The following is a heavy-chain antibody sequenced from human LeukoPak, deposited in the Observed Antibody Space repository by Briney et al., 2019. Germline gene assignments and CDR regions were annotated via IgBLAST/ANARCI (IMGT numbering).Heavy chain of an antibody. D-gene: IGHD2-15*01. Sequence: SVKVSCKASGGTFSSYAISWVRQAPGQGLEWMGRIIPIFGTANYAQKFQGRVTITTDESTSTAYMELSSLRSEDSAVYYCARDPIPPYCSGGSCYSINYFDYWGQGTLVTVSS. CDR1: GGTFSSYA. CDR3: ARDPIPPYCSGGSCYSINYFDY. J-gene: IGHJ4*02. V-gene: IGHV1-69*05. CDR2: IIPIFGTA.